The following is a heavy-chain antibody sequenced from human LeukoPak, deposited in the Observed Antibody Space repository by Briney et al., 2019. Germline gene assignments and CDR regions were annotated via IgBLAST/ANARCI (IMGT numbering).Heavy chain of an antibody. J-gene: IGHJ4*02. CDR3: ARGSSGWADY. CDR1: GFTFSAYA. D-gene: IGHD6-19*01. Sequence: GGSLRLSCEASGFTFSAYAMTWVRQAPGKGLEWVAVIWYDDKYYADSVKGRFTISIDNSKNTLYLQMNSLRAEDTAVYYCARGSSGWADYWGQGTLVTVSS. CDR2: IWYDDK. V-gene: IGHV3-33*07.